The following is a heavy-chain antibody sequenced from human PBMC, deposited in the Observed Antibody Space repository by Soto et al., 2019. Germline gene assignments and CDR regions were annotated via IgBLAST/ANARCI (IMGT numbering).Heavy chain of an antibody. CDR1: GGSISSYY. V-gene: IGHV4-59*01. J-gene: IGHJ4*02. Sequence: QVQLQESGPGLVKPSETLSLTCTVSGGSISSYYWSWIRQSPGKGLEWIGYIHYSGSANYNPSLKSRVTISVDTSKNQFSLKVSSVTAADTAIYYCARSGYDYYFDNWGQGTLVTVSS. CDR2: IHYSGSA. D-gene: IGHD5-12*01. CDR3: ARSGYDYYFDN.